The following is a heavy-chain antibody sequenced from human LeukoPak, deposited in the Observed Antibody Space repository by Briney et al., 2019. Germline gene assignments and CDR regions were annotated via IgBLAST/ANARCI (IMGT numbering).Heavy chain of an antibody. Sequence: PSETLSLTCTVSGGSISSSSSYWSWIRQPAGKGLEWIGRIYSSGSTNYNPSLKSRVTMSVDTSKNQFSLKLSSVTAADTAVYYCARQAGGLDYWGQGTLVTVSS. CDR3: ARQAGGLDY. V-gene: IGHV4-61*02. J-gene: IGHJ4*02. D-gene: IGHD6-13*01. CDR1: GGSISSSSSY. CDR2: IYSSGST.